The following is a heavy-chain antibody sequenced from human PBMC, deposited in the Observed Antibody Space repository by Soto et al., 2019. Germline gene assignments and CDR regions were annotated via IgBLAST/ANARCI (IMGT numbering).Heavy chain of an antibody. V-gene: IGHV3-23*01. J-gene: IGHJ4*02. CDR1: GFTFSSYA. Sequence: GGSLRLSCAASGFTFSSYAMSWVRQAPGKGLEWVSAISGSGGSTYYADSVKGRFTISRDNSKNTLYLQMNSLRAEDTAVYYCAKYGSGSYFWPIDYWGQGTLVTVSS. D-gene: IGHD3-10*01. CDR2: ISGSGGST. CDR3: AKYGSGSYFWPIDY.